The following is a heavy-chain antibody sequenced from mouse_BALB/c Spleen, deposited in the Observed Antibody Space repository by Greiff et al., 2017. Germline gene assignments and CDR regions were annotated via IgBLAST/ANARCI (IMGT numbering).Heavy chain of an antibody. J-gene: IGHJ2*01. D-gene: IGHD2-1*01. CDR2: INSNGGST. V-gene: IGHV5-6-3*01. Sequence: EVKLVESGGGLVKLGGSLKLSCAASGFTFSSYGMSWVRQTPDKRLELVATINSNGGSTYYPDSVKGRFTISRDNAKNTLYLQMSSLKSEDTAMYYCARERGGNYEYFDYWGQGTTLTVAS. CDR1: GFTFSSYG. CDR3: ARERGGNYEYFDY.